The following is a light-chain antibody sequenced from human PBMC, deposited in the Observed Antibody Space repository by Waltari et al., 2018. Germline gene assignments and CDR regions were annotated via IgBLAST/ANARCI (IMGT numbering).Light chain of an antibody. CDR3: QQYGSSIMYT. V-gene: IGKV3-20*01. J-gene: IGKJ2*01. CDR2: GAS. Sequence: VLTQSPGTLSLAPGERATLSGRAGQSLSRSRLAWYLHKPGQAPRLLIYGASVSATGIPDRFSGSGSGTDFTLTISGVEPEDFAVYYCQQYGSSIMYTFGQGTRLEIK. CDR1: QSLSRSR.